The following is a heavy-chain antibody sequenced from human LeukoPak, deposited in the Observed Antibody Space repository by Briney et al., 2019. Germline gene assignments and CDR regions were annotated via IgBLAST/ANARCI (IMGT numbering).Heavy chain of an antibody. D-gene: IGHD3-22*01. CDR1: GFTFSDYY. V-gene: IGHV3-11*01. J-gene: IGHJ4*02. Sequence: GGSLRLSCAASGFTFSDYYMSWIRQAPGKGLEWVSYISSSGSTIYYADSVKDRFTISRDNAKNSLYLQMNSLRAEDTAVYYCARDRAYYYDSSGYYYLDYWGQGTLVTVSS. CDR2: ISSSGSTI. CDR3: ARDRAYYYDSSGYYYLDY.